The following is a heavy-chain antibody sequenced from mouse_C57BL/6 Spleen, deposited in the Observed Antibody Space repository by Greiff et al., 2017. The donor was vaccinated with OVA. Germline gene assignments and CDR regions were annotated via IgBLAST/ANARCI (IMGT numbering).Heavy chain of an antibody. CDR1: GFTFSDYY. D-gene: IGHD1-1*01. CDR2: INYDGSST. CDR3: ARVDYGSSYAMDY. J-gene: IGHJ4*01. V-gene: IGHV5-16*01. Sequence: EVNLVESEGGLVQPGSSMKLSCTASGFTFSDYYMAWVRQVPEKGLEWVANINYDGSSTYYLDSLKSRFIISRDNAKNILYLQMSSLKSEDTATYYCARVDYGSSYAMDYWGQGTSVTVSS.